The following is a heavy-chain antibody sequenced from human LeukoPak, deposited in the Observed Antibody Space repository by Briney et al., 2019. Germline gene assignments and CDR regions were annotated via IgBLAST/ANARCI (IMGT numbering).Heavy chain of an antibody. CDR1: GGSIRGYY. D-gene: IGHD2-21*02. CDR2: IYSSGST. J-gene: IGHJ4*02. V-gene: IGHV4-59*01. Sequence: PSETLSLTCTVSGGSIRGYYWSWIRQPPGKGLEWIGYIYSSGSTNYNPSLESRVTISVDTSTNQFSLQLSSVTAADTAVYYCARFAYCGGHCWYYFDYWGQGTLVTVSS. CDR3: ARFAYCGGHCWYYFDY.